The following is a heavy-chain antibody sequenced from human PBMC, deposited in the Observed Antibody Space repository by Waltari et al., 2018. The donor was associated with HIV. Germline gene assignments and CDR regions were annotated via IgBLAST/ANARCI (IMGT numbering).Heavy chain of an antibody. CDR2: IYHSGRT. CDR1: GYSISSGYY. V-gene: IGHV4-38-2*02. Sequence: QVQLQESGPGLVKPSETLSLTCTVSGYSISSGYYWGWIRQPPGKGLEWIGSIYHSGRTYSTPSLKSRVTISVDTSKTQFSLKLSSVTAADTAVYYCARDSIAVAGTDHWGQGTLVTVSS. D-gene: IGHD6-19*01. J-gene: IGHJ4*02. CDR3: ARDSIAVAGTDH.